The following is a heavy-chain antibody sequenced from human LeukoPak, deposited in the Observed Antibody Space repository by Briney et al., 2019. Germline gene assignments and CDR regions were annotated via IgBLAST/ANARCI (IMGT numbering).Heavy chain of an antibody. Sequence: GRSLSLSRAAAGFTFTTSATRSARQAPGNGLECVSSISASADNTYYADSVNGRFIMSRDNSKNTFSLQMNSLRAGHTAIYYCAKDHGEWGQGTLVTVSS. CDR2: ISASADNT. CDR1: GFTFTTSA. V-gene: IGHV3-23*01. J-gene: IGHJ4*01. CDR3: AKDHGE. D-gene: IGHD2-21*01.